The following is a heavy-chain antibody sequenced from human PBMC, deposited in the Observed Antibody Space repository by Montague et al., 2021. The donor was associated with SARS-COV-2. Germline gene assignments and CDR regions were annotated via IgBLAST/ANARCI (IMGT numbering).Heavy chain of an antibody. V-gene: IGHV3-30-3*01. J-gene: IGHJ4*02. CDR3: VRSRAERYFDWTKLDAHVKPYSFDY. CDR2: ISYDGSSK. D-gene: IGHD3-9*01. CDR1: GFTFSSYA. Sequence: SLRLSCAASGFTFSSYAMYWVRQAPGKGLEWVAVISYDGSSKYYADSVKGRFTISRDNSKNTLYLQMNSLRAEDTAVYYCVRSRAERYFDWTKLDAHVKPYSFDYWGQGTLVTVSS.